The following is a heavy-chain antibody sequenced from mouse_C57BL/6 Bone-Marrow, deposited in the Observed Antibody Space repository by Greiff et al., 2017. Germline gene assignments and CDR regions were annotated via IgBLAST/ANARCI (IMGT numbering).Heavy chain of an antibody. V-gene: IGHV3-6*01. D-gene: IGHD2-5*01. J-gene: IGHJ3*01. CDR2: ISYDGSN. Sequence: EVQLQESGPGLVKPSQSLSLTCSVTGYSITSGYYWNWIRQFPGNKLEWMGYISYDGSNNYNPSLKNRISITRDTSKNQFFLKLNSVTTEDTATYYCARAYYSNCPFAYWGQGTLVTVSA. CDR3: ARAYYSNCPFAY. CDR1: GYSITSGYY.